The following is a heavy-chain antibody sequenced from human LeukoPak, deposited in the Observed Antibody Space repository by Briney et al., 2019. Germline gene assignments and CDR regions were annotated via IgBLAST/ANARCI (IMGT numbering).Heavy chain of an antibody. CDR1: GYTFTSYW. CDR3: ARPSSSSSPDY. V-gene: IGHV5-51*01. D-gene: IGHD2-2*01. J-gene: IGHJ4*02. Sequence: GESLKISCKGSGYTFTSYWIGWVRQMPGKGLEWMGIIYPADSDTRYSPSFQGQVTISADKSISTAYLQWSSLKASDTAMYYCARPSSSSSPDYWGQGTLVTVSS. CDR2: IYPADSDT.